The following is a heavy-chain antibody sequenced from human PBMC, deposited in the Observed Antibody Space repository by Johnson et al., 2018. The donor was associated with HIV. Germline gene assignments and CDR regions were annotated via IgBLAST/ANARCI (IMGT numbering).Heavy chain of an antibody. J-gene: IGHJ3*02. CDR2: ISGSGGST. CDR1: GFSFDDYD. V-gene: IGHV3-23*04. CDR3: AKDLAFDI. Sequence: VQLVESGGGVVRPGGSLRLSCAASGFSFDDYDMSWVRQPPGKGLEWVSAISGSGGSTYYADSVKGRFTISRDNSKNTLYLQMNSLRAEDTAVYYCAKDLAFDIWGQGTMVTVSS.